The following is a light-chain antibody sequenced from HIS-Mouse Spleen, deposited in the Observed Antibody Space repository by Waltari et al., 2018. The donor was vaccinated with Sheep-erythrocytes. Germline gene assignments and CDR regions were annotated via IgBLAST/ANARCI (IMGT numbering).Light chain of an antibody. J-gene: IGLJ1*01. CDR1: SSDVGGYNY. Sequence: QSALTQPRSVSGSPGQSVTISCTGTSSDVGGYNYVSWYQQHPGQAPKLMIYDVSKRPSGVPHRFSGSKSGNTASLTISGLQAEDEADYYCCSYAGSYNHVFATGTKVTVL. V-gene: IGLV2-11*01. CDR3: CSYAGSYNHV. CDR2: DVS.